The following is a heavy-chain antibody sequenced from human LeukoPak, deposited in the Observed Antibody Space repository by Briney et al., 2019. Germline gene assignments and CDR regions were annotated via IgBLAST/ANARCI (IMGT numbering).Heavy chain of an antibody. CDR3: GREDYSSGNPTIDH. CDR1: GFRFSGYV. V-gene: IGHV3-21*01. CDR2: ISMSSSFM. D-gene: IGHD3-10*01. Sequence: GGSLRLSCVASGFRFSGYVMKWVRQAPGQGLEWVSTISMSSSFMYYADSVRGRFTISRENAKNSLYLQMTSLRAEDAALYYCGREDYSSGNPTIDHWGQGTLVTVSS. J-gene: IGHJ4*02.